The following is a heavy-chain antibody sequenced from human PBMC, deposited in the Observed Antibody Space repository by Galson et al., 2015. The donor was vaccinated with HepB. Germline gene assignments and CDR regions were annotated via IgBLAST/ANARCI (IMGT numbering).Heavy chain of an antibody. Sequence: SVKVSCKASNYTFTNYGITWVRQAPGQGLEWMGWISDYNGNTNYAQKIQGRVTMTTDTSTSTAYMELRGLRSDDTGVYYCARDRVSGGWNPDEFDYWGQGTLVTVSS. J-gene: IGHJ4*02. D-gene: IGHD2-15*01. CDR1: NYTFTNYG. V-gene: IGHV1-18*01. CDR3: ARDRVSGGWNPDEFDY. CDR2: ISDYNGNT.